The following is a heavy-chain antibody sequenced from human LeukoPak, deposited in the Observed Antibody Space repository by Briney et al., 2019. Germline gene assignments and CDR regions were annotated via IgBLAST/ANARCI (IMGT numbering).Heavy chain of an antibody. D-gene: IGHD4-17*01. CDR2: IYYSGST. Sequence: PAETLSLTCTVSVVSISSYDWTGIPQPPGRAVECGEYIYYSGSTNYNPSLKSQVTLSVDTSTNQFPLKMHSVTAADTAVYYCARGLATVPTYDYWPQGTPVRVS. CDR1: VVSISSYD. CDR3: ARGLATVPTYDY. J-gene: IGHJ4*02. V-gene: IGHV4-59*01.